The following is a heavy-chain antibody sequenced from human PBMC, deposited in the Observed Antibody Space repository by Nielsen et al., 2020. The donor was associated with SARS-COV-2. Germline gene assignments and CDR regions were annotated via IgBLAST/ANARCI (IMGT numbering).Heavy chain of an antibody. D-gene: IGHD2-2*01. CDR2: ILNSGST. CDR1: GGSISNNY. V-gene: IGHV4-59*08. Sequence: SETLSLTCTVSGGSISNNYWSWVRKPPGKGLEWIGYILNSGSTSYNPAFKSRVTISVDTSKNQFSLRLKSVTAADTAVYYCARLYCSSDTCYSLFDYIDDWGRGTTVTVSS. CDR3: ARLYCSSDTCYSLFDYIDD. J-gene: IGHJ6*03.